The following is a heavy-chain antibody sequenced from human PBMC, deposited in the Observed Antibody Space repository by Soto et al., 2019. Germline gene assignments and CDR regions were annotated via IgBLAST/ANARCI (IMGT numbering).Heavy chain of an antibody. J-gene: IGHJ4*02. CDR2: IYSGGST. V-gene: IGHV3-66*01. D-gene: IGHD3-16*01. CDR1: GFTVSTKY. CDR3: ARDPWAVDY. Sequence: EVQLVESGGGLIQPGGSRRLSCAASGFTVSTKYMSWVRQAPGKGLEWVSVIYSGGSTFYADSVRGRFTISRDNSKNTVHLQMNSLRAEDTAVYYCARDPWAVDYWGQGTLVTVSS.